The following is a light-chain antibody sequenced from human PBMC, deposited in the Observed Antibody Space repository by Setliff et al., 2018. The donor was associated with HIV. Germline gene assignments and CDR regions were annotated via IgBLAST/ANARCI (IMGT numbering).Light chain of an antibody. V-gene: IGLV2-11*01. CDR1: SSDIGCYNY. J-gene: IGLJ1*01. Sequence: QSALAQPRSVSGSPGQSVTSSCTGTSSDIGCYNYVSWYQQHPGKAPKLMIYDVSKRPSGVPDRFSGSKSGNTASLTISGLQAEYEADYYCCSYAGSYTSYVFGTGTKVTVL. CDR2: DVS. CDR3: CSYAGSYTSYV.